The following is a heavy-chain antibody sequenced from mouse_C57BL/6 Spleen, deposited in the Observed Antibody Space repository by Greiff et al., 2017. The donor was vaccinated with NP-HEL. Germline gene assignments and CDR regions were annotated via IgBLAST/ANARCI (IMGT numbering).Heavy chain of an antibody. CDR3: AKKGRDPGYAMDY. CDR1: GFSLTSYG. Sequence: QVHVKQSGPGLVQPSQSLSITCTVSGFSLTSYGVHWVRQSPGKGLEWLGVIWRGGSTDYNAAFMSRLSITKDNSKSQVFFKMNSLQADDTAIYYCAKKGRDPGYAMDYWGQGTSVTVSS. CDR2: IWRGGST. V-gene: IGHV2-5*01. J-gene: IGHJ4*01.